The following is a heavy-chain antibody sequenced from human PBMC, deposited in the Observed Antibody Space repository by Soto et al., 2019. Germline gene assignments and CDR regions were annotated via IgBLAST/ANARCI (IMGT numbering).Heavy chain of an antibody. Sequence: GSLRLSCAASGFTFSSYAMSWVRQAPGKGLEWVSAISGSGGSTYYADSVKGRFTISRDNSKNTLYLQMNSLRAEDTAVYYCAKARRLGGQLLFSGIYYFDYWGQGTLVTVSS. D-gene: IGHD2-2*01. CDR3: AKARRLGGQLLFSGIYYFDY. J-gene: IGHJ4*02. CDR2: ISGSGGST. V-gene: IGHV3-23*01. CDR1: GFTFSSYA.